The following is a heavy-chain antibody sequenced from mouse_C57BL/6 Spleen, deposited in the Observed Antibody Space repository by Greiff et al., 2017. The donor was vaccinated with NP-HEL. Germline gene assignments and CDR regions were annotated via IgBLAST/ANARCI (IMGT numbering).Heavy chain of an antibody. D-gene: IGHD2-1*01. CDR2: INPNNGGT. CDR3: ARGNYVSYFDY. V-gene: IGHV1-26*01. Sequence: EVQLQQSGPELVKPGASVKISCKASGYTFTDYYMNWVKQSHGKSLEWIGDINPNNGGTSYNQKFKGKATLTVDKSSSTAYMELRSLTSEDSAVYYCARGNYVSYFDYWGQGTTLTVSS. CDR1: GYTFTDYY. J-gene: IGHJ2*01.